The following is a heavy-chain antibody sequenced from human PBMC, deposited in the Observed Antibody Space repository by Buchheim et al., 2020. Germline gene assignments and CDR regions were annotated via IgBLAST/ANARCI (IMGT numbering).Heavy chain of an antibody. V-gene: IGHV3-48*03. CDR1: GFTFRSYE. CDR2: ITSSGSIM. CDR3: TTGDDFWSAYRFDY. D-gene: IGHD3-3*01. Sequence: EVQLVESGGGLVQPGGSLRLSCTASGFTFRSYEMNWVRQAPGKGLEWVSYITSSGSIMYYADSVKGRFTISRDNAKNSLYMLMDSLRAEDTAVYYCTTGDDFWSAYRFDYWGQGTL. J-gene: IGHJ4*02.